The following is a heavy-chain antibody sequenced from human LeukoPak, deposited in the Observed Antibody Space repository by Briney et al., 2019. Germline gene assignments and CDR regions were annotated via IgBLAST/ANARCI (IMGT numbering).Heavy chain of an antibody. CDR3: ATARGYSSSWSYYFDY. V-gene: IGHV3-11*06. CDR2: ISSSSSYT. CDR1: GFTFSDYY. Sequence: GGSLRLSCAASGFTFSDYYMSWIRQTPGKGLEWVSYISSSSSYTNYADSVKGRFTISRDNAKNSLYLQMNRLRAEDTAAYYCATARGYSSSWSYYFDYWGQGTLVTVSS. J-gene: IGHJ4*02. D-gene: IGHD6-13*01.